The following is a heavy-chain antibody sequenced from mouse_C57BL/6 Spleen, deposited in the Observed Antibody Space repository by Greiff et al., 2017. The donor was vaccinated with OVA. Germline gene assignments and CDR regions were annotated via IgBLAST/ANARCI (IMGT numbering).Heavy chain of an antibody. D-gene: IGHD4-1*01. CDR1: GYTFTDYY. Sequence: EVQLQQSGPELVKPGASVKISCKASGYTFTDYYMNWVKQSHGKSLEWIGDINPNNGGTSYNQKFKGKATLTVDKSSSTAYMELRSLTSEDSAVYYCARSEGGTHFDYWGQGTTLTVSS. J-gene: IGHJ2*01. CDR2: INPNNGGT. CDR3: ARSEGGTHFDY. V-gene: IGHV1-26*01.